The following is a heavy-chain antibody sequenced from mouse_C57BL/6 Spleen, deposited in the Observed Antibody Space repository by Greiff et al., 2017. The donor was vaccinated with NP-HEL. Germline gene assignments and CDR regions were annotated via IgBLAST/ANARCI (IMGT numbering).Heavy chain of an antibody. CDR2: IYPGSGST. V-gene: IGHV1-55*01. D-gene: IGHD2-12*01. CDR3: ARALRRNWYFDV. J-gene: IGHJ1*03. CDR1: GYTFTSYW. Sequence: QVQLQQPGAELVKPGASVKMSCKASGYTFTSYWITWVKQRPGQGLEWIGDIYPGSGSTNYNEKFKSKATLTVDTSSSTAYMQLSSLTSEDSAVYYCARALRRNWYFDVWGTGTTVTVSS.